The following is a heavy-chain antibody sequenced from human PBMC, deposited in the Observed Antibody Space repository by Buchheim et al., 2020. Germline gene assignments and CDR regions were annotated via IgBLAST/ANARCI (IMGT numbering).Heavy chain of an antibody. V-gene: IGHV4-30-2*01. CDR2: IYHSGGT. CDR1: GGSISSDTYS. Sequence: QLQLQESGSGLVKPSQTLSLTCAISGGSISSDTYSWSWIRQPPGKGLEWIGYIYHSGGTYYNPSLRSRVTISVARSKNQFSLRLTSVTAADTAIYYCVRGGTSDWFDPWGRGTL. CDR3: VRGGTSDWFDP. J-gene: IGHJ5*02.